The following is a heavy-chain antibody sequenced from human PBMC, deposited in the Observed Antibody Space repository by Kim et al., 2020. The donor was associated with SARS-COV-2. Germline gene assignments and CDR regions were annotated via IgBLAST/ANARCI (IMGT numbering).Heavy chain of an antibody. V-gene: IGHV3-23*01. J-gene: IGHJ4*02. CDR2: ITGKGTGT. CDR1: GFTFSSSA. Sequence: GGSLRLSCAASGFTFSSSAMSWVRQAPGKGLEWVSAITGKGTGTAYADSVKGRFTISRDNSKNTLYLQMNSLRAEDTAMYYCAKGGTVTNIDYWGQGTLVTVSS. CDR3: AKGGTVTNIDY. D-gene: IGHD4-17*01.